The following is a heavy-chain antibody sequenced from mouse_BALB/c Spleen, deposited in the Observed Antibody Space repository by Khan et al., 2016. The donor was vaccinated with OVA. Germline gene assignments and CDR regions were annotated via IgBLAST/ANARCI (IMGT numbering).Heavy chain of an antibody. D-gene: IGHD3-2*02. CDR3: AREEALYYFDY. Sequence: QVHVKQSGAELVRPGASVKLSCKTSGYIFTNYWIHWVKQRSGQGLEWIARIYPGTDNSYYNEKLKDRATLTADKSSSTVYMQLSSLKSEDSAVYFCAREEALYYFDYWGQGTTLTVSS. CDR1: GYIFTNYW. J-gene: IGHJ2*01. V-gene: IGHV1-76*01. CDR2: IYPGTDNS.